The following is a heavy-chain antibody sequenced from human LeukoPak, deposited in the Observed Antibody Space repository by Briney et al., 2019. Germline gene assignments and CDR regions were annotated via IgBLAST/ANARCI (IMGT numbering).Heavy chain of an antibody. CDR1: GGSFSGYY. CDR3: ASLRGYYYGSGRRQGYYYYGMDV. Sequence: SETLSLTCAVYGGSFSGYYWSWIRQPPGKGLEWIGEINHSGSTNYNPSLKSRVTISVDTSENQFSLKLSSVTAADTAVYYCASLRGYYYGSGRRQGYYYYGMDVWGQGTTVTVSS. D-gene: IGHD3-10*01. J-gene: IGHJ6*02. V-gene: IGHV4-34*01. CDR2: INHSGST.